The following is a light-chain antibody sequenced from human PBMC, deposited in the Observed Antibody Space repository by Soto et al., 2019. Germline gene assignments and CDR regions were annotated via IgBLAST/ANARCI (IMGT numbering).Light chain of an antibody. CDR3: QHYNNWIAS. J-gene: IGKJ4*01. V-gene: IGKV3-15*01. Sequence: EIVMTQSPATLSVSPGEGATLSCRASPSVTNFLAWYQQKPGQAPRLLIYGASTRATGIPVRFSGSGSGTEFTLTISSLQSEDFAVYYCQHYNNWIASFGGGTKVDIK. CDR1: PSVTNF. CDR2: GAS.